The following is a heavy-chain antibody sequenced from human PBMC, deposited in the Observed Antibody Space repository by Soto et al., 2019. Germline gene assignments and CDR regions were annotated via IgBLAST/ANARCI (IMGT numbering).Heavy chain of an antibody. CDR3: ATDFAVPAPVHIVATSHETYYFDY. Sequence: QVQLVQSGAEVKKPGASVKVSCKVSGYTLTELSMHWVRQAPGKGLEWMGGFDPEDGERIYAQKFQGRVTMTEDTSTDTAYMELSSLRSEDTAVYYCATDFAVPAPVHIVATSHETYYFDYWGQGTLVTVSS. CDR2: FDPEDGER. J-gene: IGHJ4*02. D-gene: IGHD5-12*01. CDR1: GYTLTELS. V-gene: IGHV1-24*01.